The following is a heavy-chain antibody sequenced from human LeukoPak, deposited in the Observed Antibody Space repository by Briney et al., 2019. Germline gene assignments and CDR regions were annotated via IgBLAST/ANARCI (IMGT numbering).Heavy chain of an antibody. D-gene: IGHD6-19*01. V-gene: IGHV4-34*01. CDR3: ARGRMWYSSGWYYFDY. CDR2: INHRGST. Sequence: SETLSLTCAVYGGSFSGYYWSWIRQPPGKGLEWIGEINHRGSTNYNPSLKSRVTISVDTSKNQFSLKLSSVTAADTAVYYCARGRMWYSSGWYYFDYWGQGTLVTVSS. CDR1: GGSFSGYY. J-gene: IGHJ4*02.